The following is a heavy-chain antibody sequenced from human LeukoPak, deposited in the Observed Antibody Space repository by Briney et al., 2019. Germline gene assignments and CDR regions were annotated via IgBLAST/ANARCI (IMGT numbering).Heavy chain of an antibody. Sequence: PGGSLRLSCTASGFTFSTFHMHWVRQAPGKGLEWVSYINYHSQPTYYADSVKGRFTISRDNAKNSLYLQMNSLRAEDTAIYYCARDDQYEDWFDPWGQGTLVTVSS. CDR2: INYHSQPT. CDR1: GFTFSTFH. CDR3: ARDDQYEDWFDP. J-gene: IGHJ5*02. D-gene: IGHD2-8*01. V-gene: IGHV3-21*05.